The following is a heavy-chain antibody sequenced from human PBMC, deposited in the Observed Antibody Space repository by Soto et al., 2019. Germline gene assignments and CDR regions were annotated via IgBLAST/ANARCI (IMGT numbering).Heavy chain of an antibody. CDR3: ARDKNDGGYSYGEYYFDY. V-gene: IGHV3-33*01. D-gene: IGHD5-18*01. Sequence: GGSLRLSCAASGFTFSSYGMHWVRQAPGKGLEWVAVIWYDGSNKYYADSVKGRFTISRDNSKNTLYLQMNSLRAEDTAVYYCARDKNDGGYSYGEYYFDYWGQGTLVTVAS. CDR1: GFTFSSYG. CDR2: IWYDGSNK. J-gene: IGHJ4*02.